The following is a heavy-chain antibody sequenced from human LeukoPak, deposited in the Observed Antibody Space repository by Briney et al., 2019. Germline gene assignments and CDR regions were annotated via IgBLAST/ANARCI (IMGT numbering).Heavy chain of an antibody. D-gene: IGHD2-21*01. Sequence: GGSLRLSCAASGFIFSDNRMSWVRQAPGKGLEWLATLWPAGGTVHYMDSVQGRFTISRDNAENSLYLQMNSLRVEDTAVYYWARLLWSVTTYYYWGRGTLVTVSS. J-gene: IGHJ4*02. CDR2: LWPAGGTV. CDR3: ARLLWSVTTYYY. CDR1: GFIFSDNR. V-gene: IGHV3-7*01.